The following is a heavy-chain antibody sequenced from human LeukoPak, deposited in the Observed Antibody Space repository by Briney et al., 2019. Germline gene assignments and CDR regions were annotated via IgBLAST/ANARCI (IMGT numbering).Heavy chain of an antibody. D-gene: IGHD3-10*01. CDR2: IYYSGST. Sequence: KPSETLSLTCAVSGGSISSYYWSWIRQPPGKGLEWIGYIYYSGSTNYNPSLKSRVTISVDTSKNQFSLKLSSVTAADTAVYYCARVTRLYGSGSYYNPSFEYYYYGMDVWGQGTTVTVSS. V-gene: IGHV4-59*01. CDR3: ARVTRLYGSGSYYNPSFEYYYYGMDV. CDR1: GGSISSYY. J-gene: IGHJ6*02.